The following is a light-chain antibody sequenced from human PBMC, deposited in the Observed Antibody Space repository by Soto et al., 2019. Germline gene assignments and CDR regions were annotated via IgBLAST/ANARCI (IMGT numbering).Light chain of an antibody. V-gene: IGKV3-11*01. Sequence: EVVLTQSPATLSLSPGERATLSCRASQSVSSYLAWYQQKPGQTPMLLIYDASNRATGIPARFSGSGSGTDFTLTISSLEPEDFAFYFCQQRGNWPPTFGPGTKVDI. J-gene: IGKJ3*01. CDR1: QSVSSY. CDR2: DAS. CDR3: QQRGNWPPT.